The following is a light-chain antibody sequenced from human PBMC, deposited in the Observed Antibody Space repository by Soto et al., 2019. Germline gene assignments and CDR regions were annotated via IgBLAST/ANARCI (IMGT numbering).Light chain of an antibody. CDR1: QSVYNNY. V-gene: IGKV3-20*01. CDR2: GAS. Sequence: EIVLTQSPGTLSLSPGERATLSCRASQSVYNNYVAWYQQKPGQTPRLLVNGASNRATGIPDRFSSGGSGTDFTLTISSLEPEDFAVYYCQQYGLPPHSFGQGTRVEIK. CDR3: QQYGLPPHS. J-gene: IGKJ2*01.